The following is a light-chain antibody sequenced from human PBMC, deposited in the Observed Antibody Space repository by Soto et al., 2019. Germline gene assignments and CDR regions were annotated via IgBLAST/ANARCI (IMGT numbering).Light chain of an antibody. CDR1: QSVSNNY. Sequence: EIVLTQSPGTLSLSPGERATLSCRTSQSVSNNYLAWYQRKPGQAPRLLIYDASTRATGIPDRFSGSGSGTDFTLTISRLEAEDFAVYYCQQYGDSPRPFGHGTKVDIK. CDR2: DAS. CDR3: QQYGDSPRP. V-gene: IGKV3-20*01. J-gene: IGKJ1*01.